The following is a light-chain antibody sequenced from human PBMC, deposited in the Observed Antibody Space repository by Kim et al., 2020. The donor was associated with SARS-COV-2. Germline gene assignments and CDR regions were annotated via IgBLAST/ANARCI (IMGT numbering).Light chain of an antibody. CDR2: KVS. Sequence: DVVMTQSPLSLPVTLGQPASISCRSSQSLVHSDGNTYLNWFHQRPGQSPRRLVYKVSNRDSGVPDRFSGSGSGTDFTLKISRVEAEDVGFYYCMQGRHWPPTFGQGTKVDIK. CDR1: QSLVHSDGNTY. V-gene: IGKV2-30*02. CDR3: MQGRHWPPT. J-gene: IGKJ1*01.